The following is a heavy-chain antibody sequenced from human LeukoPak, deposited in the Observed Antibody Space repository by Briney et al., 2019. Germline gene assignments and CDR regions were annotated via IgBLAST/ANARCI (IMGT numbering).Heavy chain of an antibody. Sequence: GGSLRLSCAASGFIFSSYSMSWVRQAPGMGLEWVSVITGSGGNTYYADSVKGRFTISKGNSKNTVYLQMSSLRVDDTAVYYCAKAASSSWPSYYYGMDVWGQGTTVTVSS. CDR2: ITGSGGNT. CDR1: GFIFSSYS. J-gene: IGHJ6*02. V-gene: IGHV3-23*01. D-gene: IGHD6-13*01. CDR3: AKAASSSWPSYYYGMDV.